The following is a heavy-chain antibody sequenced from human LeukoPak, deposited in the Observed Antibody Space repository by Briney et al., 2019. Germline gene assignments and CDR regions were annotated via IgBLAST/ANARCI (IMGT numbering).Heavy chain of an antibody. CDR1: GFTFSSYG. D-gene: IGHD6-13*01. CDR2: ISYDGSNK. J-gene: IGHJ4*02. CDR3: AKDADSSSWYGREDY. Sequence: SGGSLRLSCAASGFTFSSYGMHWVRQAPGKGLEWVAVISYDGSNKYYADSVKGRFTISRDNSKNTLYLQMNSLRAEDTAVYYCAKDADSSSWYGREDYWGQGTMVTVSS. V-gene: IGHV3-30*18.